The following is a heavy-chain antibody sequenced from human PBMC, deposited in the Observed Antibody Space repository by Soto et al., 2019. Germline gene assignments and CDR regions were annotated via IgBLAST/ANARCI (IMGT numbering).Heavy chain of an antibody. D-gene: IGHD2-2*01. V-gene: IGHV3-11*01. CDR2: ISSSGSTI. Sequence: QVQLVESGGGLVKPGGSLRLSCAASGFTFSDYYMSWIRQAPGKGLEWVSYISSSGSTIYYADSVKGRFTISRDSAKNSLYLQMNSLRAEDTAVYYCARYCSSTSCSNYYYYYMDVWGKGTTVTVSS. CDR3: ARYCSSTSCSNYYYYYMDV. CDR1: GFTFSDYY. J-gene: IGHJ6*03.